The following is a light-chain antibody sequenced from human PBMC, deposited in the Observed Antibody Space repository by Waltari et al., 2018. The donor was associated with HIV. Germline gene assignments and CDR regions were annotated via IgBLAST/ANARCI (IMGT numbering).Light chain of an antibody. CDR2: EVS. CDR1: SSDVGGYNY. CDR3: SSYTSSSTWV. Sequence: QSALTQPASVSGSPGQSITISCTGTSSDVGGYNYVSWYQQPPGKAPKLMSYEVSNRPSGVSNRFAGSKSGNTASLTISGLQAEDEADYYCSSYTSSSTWVFGGGTKLTVL. V-gene: IGLV2-14*01. J-gene: IGLJ3*02.